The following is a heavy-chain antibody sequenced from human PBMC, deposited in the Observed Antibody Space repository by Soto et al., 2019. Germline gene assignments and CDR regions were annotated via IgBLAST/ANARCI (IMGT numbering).Heavy chain of an antibody. CDR3: ARAWGGYFDY. D-gene: IGHD3-16*01. V-gene: IGHV4-31*03. CDR2: IYYRGST. J-gene: IGHJ4*02. CDR1: GGSISSGGYY. Sequence: QVQLQESGPGLVKPSQTLSLTCTVSGGSISSGGYYCSWIRQHPGKGLEWIGYIYYRGSTYYKPSLKSRVTISVDTSKNQFYLKLSSVTAADTAVYYCARAWGGYFDYWGQGTLVTVSS.